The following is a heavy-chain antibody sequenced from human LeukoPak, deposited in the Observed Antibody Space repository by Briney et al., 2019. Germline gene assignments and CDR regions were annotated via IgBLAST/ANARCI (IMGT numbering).Heavy chain of an antibody. D-gene: IGHD1-26*01. CDR2: ISSSGSTI. CDR3: ALIVGVYYFDY. V-gene: IGHV3-48*03. CDR1: GFTFSNYD. J-gene: IGHJ4*02. Sequence: PGGSLRLSCAASGFTFSNYDMNWVRQAPGKGLEWLSYISSSGSTIYYADSVKGRFTISRDNAKNSLYLQMNSLRAEDTAVYYCALIVGVYYFDYWGQGTLVTVSS.